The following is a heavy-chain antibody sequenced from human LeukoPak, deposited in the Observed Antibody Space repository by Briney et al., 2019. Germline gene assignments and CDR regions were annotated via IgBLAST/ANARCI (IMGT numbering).Heavy chain of an antibody. J-gene: IGHJ3*02. CDR3: AKVTYYYDSNGYFLDAFDI. Sequence: GGSLRLSCAASGFSFSVYWMHWVRQAPGKGPVWVSRIKTDGSITDYADSVKGRFTISRDNAKNTLYLQMNSLRAEDTAVYYCAKVTYYYDSNGYFLDAFDIWGQGTMVTVSS. D-gene: IGHD3-22*01. CDR2: IKTDGSIT. V-gene: IGHV3-74*01. CDR1: GFSFSVYW.